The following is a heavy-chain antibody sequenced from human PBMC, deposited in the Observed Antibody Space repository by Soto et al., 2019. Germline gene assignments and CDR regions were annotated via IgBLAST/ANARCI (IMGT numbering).Heavy chain of an antibody. CDR3: ARDTSGYYYFDN. D-gene: IGHD5-12*01. V-gene: IGHV4-31*03. CDR2: IFYRGRT. CDR1: GDSVSRGGNY. J-gene: IGHJ4*02. Sequence: SETLSLTCTVSGDSVSRGGNYWSWIRQHPGKGLEWIGYIFYRGRTYQNPSLKSRFTISVDTSKNQFSLKLTSLTAADTAVYYCARDTSGYYYFDNWGQGTLVTVSS.